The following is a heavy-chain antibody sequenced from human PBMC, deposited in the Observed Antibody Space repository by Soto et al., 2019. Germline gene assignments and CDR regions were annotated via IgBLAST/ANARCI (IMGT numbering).Heavy chain of an antibody. CDR1: GFTFSSYG. J-gene: IGHJ6*02. V-gene: IGHV3-30*18. Sequence: QVQLVESGGGVVQPGRSLSLSCAASGFTFSSYGMHWVRQAPGKGREWGAVISYDGSNKYYADSVKGRFTISRDNSKNTLYLQMNSLRAEDTAVYYCAKDRVVVVISRDGMDVWGQGTTVTVSS. D-gene: IGHD3-22*01. CDR3: AKDRVVVVISRDGMDV. CDR2: ISYDGSNK.